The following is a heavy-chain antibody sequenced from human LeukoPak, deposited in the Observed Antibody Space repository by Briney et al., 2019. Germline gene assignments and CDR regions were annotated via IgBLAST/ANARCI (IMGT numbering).Heavy chain of an antibody. Sequence: SETLSLTGTVFGVSVTTSGYYGAWIRQPPGRGLEWIGSISYSGITYYKPSLRGRVTISGDTAKNQFSLKLSSVTAADTAVYYCARHNDYASLMDVWGQGTTVTVSS. CDR3: ARHNDYASLMDV. D-gene: IGHD2-2*01. CDR1: GVSVTTSGYY. V-gene: IGHV4-39*01. CDR2: ISYSGIT. J-gene: IGHJ6*02.